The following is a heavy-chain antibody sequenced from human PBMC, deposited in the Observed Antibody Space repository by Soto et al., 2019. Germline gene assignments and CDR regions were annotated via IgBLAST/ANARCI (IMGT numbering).Heavy chain of an antibody. D-gene: IGHD2-15*01. J-gene: IGHJ4*02. Sequence: ESLRTSCKANGYSFTRHWIGWVRQMPGKGLEWMAVIYHGDSDARYSPSFQGHVTISADSSITTAYLQWSILKASDTAIYFCARHDIVTAPVRCFFFDSWGQGTPVTVSS. CDR2: IYHGDSDA. CDR1: GYSFTRHW. V-gene: IGHV5-51*01. CDR3: ARHDIVTAPVRCFFFDS.